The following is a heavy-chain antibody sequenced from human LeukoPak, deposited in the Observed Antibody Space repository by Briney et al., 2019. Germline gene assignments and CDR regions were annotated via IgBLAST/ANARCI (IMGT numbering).Heavy chain of an antibody. CDR3: AREAPIYDFWSNSKGYFDY. CDR1: GGSFSGYY. V-gene: IGHV4-34*01. Sequence: SETLSLTCAVYGGSFSGYYWSWIRQPPGKGLEWIGEINHSGSTNYNPSLKSRVTISVDTSKNQFSLKLSSVTAADTAVYYCAREAPIYDFWSNSKGYFDYWGQGTLVTVSS. J-gene: IGHJ4*02. D-gene: IGHD3-3*01. CDR2: INHSGST.